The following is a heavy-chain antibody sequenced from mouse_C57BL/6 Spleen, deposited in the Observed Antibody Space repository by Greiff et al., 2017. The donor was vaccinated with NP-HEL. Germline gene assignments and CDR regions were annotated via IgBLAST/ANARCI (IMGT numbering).Heavy chain of an antibody. V-gene: IGHV1-4*01. Sequence: QVQLKESGAELARPGASVKMSCKASGYTFTSYTMHWVKQRPGQGLEWIGYINPSSGYTKYNQKFKDKATLTADKSSSTAYMQLSSLTSEDSAVYYCARDGGGCAYWGQGTLVTVSA. J-gene: IGHJ3*01. CDR1: GYTFTSYT. CDR2: INPSSGYT. CDR3: ARDGGGCAY.